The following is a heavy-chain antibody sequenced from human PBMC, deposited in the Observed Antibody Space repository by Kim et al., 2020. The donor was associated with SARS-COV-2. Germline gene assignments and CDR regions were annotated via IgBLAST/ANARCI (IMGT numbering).Heavy chain of an antibody. Sequence: YHADSVKGRFTISRDNSKNTLYLQMNSLRGEDTAVYYCAKDASFWSGFANCWGQGTLVTVSS. CDR3: AKDASFWSGFANC. J-gene: IGHJ4*02. V-gene: IGHV3-30*02. D-gene: IGHD3-3*01.